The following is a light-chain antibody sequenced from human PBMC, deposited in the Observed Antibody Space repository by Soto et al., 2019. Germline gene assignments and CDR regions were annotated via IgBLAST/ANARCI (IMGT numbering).Light chain of an antibody. CDR2: GAS. CDR1: QSISNHY. Sequence: EIVLTQSPGTLSLSPGERATLSCRASQSISNHYLAWFQQKPGQAPRLLIYGASYRATGIPDRFSGSGSGTDSTLTITGLEPEDFAVYHCHQYGGSPRYTFGQGTKLEIK. V-gene: IGKV3-20*01. CDR3: HQYGGSPRYT. J-gene: IGKJ2*01.